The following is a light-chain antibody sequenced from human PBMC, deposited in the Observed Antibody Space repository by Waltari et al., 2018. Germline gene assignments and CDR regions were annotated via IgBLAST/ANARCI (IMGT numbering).Light chain of an antibody. CDR2: GKN. Sequence: SYELSHHPALYVALGHSVRIHCQGVSLRFFYPIWYRQQPGQAPLLFMYGKNNRPSGIPDRFSGSYSGDTASLTITGAQTEDEADYYCNSRDSNGNPFVFRPATKVTVL. CDR1: SLRFFY. CDR3: NSRDSNGNPFV. J-gene: IGLJ1*01. V-gene: IGLV3-19*01.